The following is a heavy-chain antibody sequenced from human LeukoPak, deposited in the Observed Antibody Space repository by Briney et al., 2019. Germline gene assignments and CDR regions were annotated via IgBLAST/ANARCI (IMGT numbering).Heavy chain of an antibody. CDR2: IRYDGSDR. Sequence: GGSLRLSCAASGFTFNIYAMHWVRQAPGKGLGWVAFIRYDGSDRYYADSVKGRFTISRDNSKNTLYLQMNSLRADDTAVYYCAKERDSSSWSDYWGQGTLVTVSS. D-gene: IGHD6-13*01. V-gene: IGHV3-30*02. CDR1: GFTFNIYA. J-gene: IGHJ4*02. CDR3: AKERDSSSWSDY.